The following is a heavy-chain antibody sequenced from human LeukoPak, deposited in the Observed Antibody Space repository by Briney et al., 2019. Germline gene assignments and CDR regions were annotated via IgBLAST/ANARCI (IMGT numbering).Heavy chain of an antibody. Sequence: GESLKISCKGSGYSFSSFCIGWVRQMPGKSLEWMGIIYPGDSDTRYSPSFQGQVTISADKSISTAYLQWSSLKASDTAMYYCARRPHYNILTGYVYYFDYWGQGTLVTVSS. V-gene: IGHV5-51*01. CDR2: IYPGDSDT. J-gene: IGHJ4*02. CDR1: GYSFSSFC. CDR3: ARRPHYNILTGYVYYFDY. D-gene: IGHD3-9*01.